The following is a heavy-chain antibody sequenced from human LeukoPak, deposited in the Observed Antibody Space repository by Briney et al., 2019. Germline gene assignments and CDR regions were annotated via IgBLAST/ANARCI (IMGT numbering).Heavy chain of an antibody. CDR3: ARVADSRDWYYFDY. CDR2: INNNGYNT. CDR1: GFTFRHYV. Sequence: GGSLRLSCAASGFTFRHYVVHWVRQAPGKGLEYVSAINNNGYNTYYTDSVKRRFTISRDNSKNTLYLQMGSLRAEDMAVYYCARVADSRDWYYFDYWGQGTLVTVST. D-gene: IGHD6-19*01. V-gene: IGHV3-64*02. J-gene: IGHJ4*02.